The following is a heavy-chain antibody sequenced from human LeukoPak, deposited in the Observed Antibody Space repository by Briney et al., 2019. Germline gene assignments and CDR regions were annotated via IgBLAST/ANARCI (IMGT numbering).Heavy chain of an antibody. CDR3: ARAEPWIHQQIDY. D-gene: IGHD5-12*01. J-gene: IGHJ4*02. V-gene: IGHV4-34*01. Sequence: KSSETLSLTCAVYGGSFSGYFWSWIRQPPGKGLEWIGGINHSGSTKYNPSLKDRVTISVDTSKNQFSLRLSSVTAADTAVYYCARAEPWIHQQIDYWGQGTLVSVSS. CDR1: GGSFSGYF. CDR2: INHSGST.